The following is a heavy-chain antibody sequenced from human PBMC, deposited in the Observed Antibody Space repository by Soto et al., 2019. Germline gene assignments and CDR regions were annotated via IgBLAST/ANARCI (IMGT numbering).Heavy chain of an antibody. D-gene: IGHD6-19*01. V-gene: IGHV4-61*01. Sequence: SETLSLTCTVSGGSVSSGSYYWSWIRQPPGKGLEWIGYIYYSGSTNYNPSLKSRVTISVDTSKNQFSLKLSSVTAADTAVYYCARVSGWSRYYFDYWGQGTLVTVSS. CDR3: ARVSGWSRYYFDY. CDR1: GGSVSSGSYY. J-gene: IGHJ4*02. CDR2: IYYSGST.